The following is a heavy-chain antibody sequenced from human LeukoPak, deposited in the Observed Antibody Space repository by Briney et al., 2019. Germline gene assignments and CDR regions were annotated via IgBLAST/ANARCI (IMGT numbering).Heavy chain of an antibody. CDR3: ASAEVGARSHTPHNWFDP. D-gene: IGHD3-10*01. J-gene: IGHJ5*02. Sequence: PSETLSLTCTVSGGSISSSSYYWGWIRQPPGKGLEWIGSIYYSGSTYYNPSLKSRVTISVDTSKNQFSLKLSSVTAADTAVYYCASAEVGARSHTPHNWFDPWGQGTLVTVSS. CDR2: IYYSGST. V-gene: IGHV4-39*07. CDR1: GGSISSSSYY.